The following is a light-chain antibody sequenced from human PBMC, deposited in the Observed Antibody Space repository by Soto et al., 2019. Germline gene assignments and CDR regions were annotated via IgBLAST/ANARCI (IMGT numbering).Light chain of an antibody. V-gene: IGLV4-69*01. J-gene: IGLJ1*01. Sequence: QPVLTQSPSVSASLGASVKLTCTLSSGHSSYAIAWHQQQPERGPRFLLKLNSDGSHNKGDGIPDRFSGSSSGAERFLTTSSLQSEDEAEYYCQTWGTDIPVFGTGTKVTVL. CDR3: QTWGTDIPV. CDR1: SGHSSYA. CDR2: LNSDGSH.